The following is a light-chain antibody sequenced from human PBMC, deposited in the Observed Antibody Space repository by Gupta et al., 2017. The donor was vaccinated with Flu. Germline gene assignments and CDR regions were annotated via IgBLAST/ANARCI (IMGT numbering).Light chain of an antibody. CDR3: AAWDDTLNGHYV. CDR2: NND. Sequence: SVLTQPPSTSGTPGQTVTISCSGSSSNIGSNNVNWYQHLPGTAPKLLIYNNDEWPSGGPGRFSGSKSGTSASLAISGLQSEDEADYYCAAWDDTLNGHYVFGTGTKVTVL. V-gene: IGLV1-44*01. CDR1: SSNIGSNN. J-gene: IGLJ1*01.